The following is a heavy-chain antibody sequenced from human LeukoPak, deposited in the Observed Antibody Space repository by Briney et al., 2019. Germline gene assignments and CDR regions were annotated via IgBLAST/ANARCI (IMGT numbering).Heavy chain of an antibody. V-gene: IGHV3-48*03. CDR1: GFTFSGYE. Sequence: GGSLRLSCAASGFTFSGYEMNWVRQAPGKGLEWVSYISSSGNSIYYADSVKGRFTISRDNAENSLYLQMDSLRAEDTAVYYCARDRFGSCWGQGTLVTVSS. CDR2: ISSSGNSI. J-gene: IGHJ4*02. CDR3: ARDRFGSC. D-gene: IGHD3-3*01.